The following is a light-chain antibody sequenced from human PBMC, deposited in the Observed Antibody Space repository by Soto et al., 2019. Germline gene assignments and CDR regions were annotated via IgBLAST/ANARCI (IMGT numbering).Light chain of an antibody. CDR1: QSVSSN. J-gene: IGKJ5*01. CDR2: AAS. V-gene: IGKV3-15*01. Sequence: EIVMTQSPVTLSVSPGERATLSCRASQSVSSNLAWYQQKPGQAPRLLIYAASTRATGIPARFSGSGSGTEFTLPISSLQSEDFEVYYCQQYNNWPPVTFGQGTRLEIK. CDR3: QQYNNWPPVT.